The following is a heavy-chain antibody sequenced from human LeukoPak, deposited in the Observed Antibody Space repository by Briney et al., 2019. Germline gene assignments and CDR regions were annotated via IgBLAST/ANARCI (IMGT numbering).Heavy chain of an antibody. Sequence: SETLSLTCTVSGGSISSSSYYWGWIRQPPGKGLEWIGSIYYSGSTYYNPSLKSRVTISVDTSKNQFSLKLSSVTAADTAVYYCARLYYYDSSGYYWDYWGQGTLVTVSS. CDR1: GGSISSSSYY. CDR3: ARLYYYDSSGYYWDY. J-gene: IGHJ4*02. D-gene: IGHD3-22*01. CDR2: IYYSGST. V-gene: IGHV4-39*07.